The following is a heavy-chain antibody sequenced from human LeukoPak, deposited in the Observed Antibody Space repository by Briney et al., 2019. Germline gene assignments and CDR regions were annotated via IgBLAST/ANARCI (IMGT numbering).Heavy chain of an antibody. CDR2: IRYDGSNK. CDR3: AKVRLSSSWYVFDY. D-gene: IGHD6-13*01. V-gene: IGHV3-30*02. Sequence: GGSLRLSCAASAFTFSSYGMHWVRHAPGKGLEWVAFIRYDGSNKYYADSVKGRFTISRDNSKNTLYLQMNSLRAEDTAVHYCAKVRLSSSWYVFDYWGQGTLVTVSS. CDR1: AFTFSSYG. J-gene: IGHJ4*02.